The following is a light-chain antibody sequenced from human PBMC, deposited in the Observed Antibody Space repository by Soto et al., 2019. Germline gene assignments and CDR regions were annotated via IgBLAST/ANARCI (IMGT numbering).Light chain of an antibody. CDR1: SSDVGGYNY. CDR3: SSYTSSSTLMV. V-gene: IGLV2-14*01. Sequence: QSALTQPASVSGSPGQSITISCTGTSSDVGGYNYVSWYQQHPGKAPKLMISEVSNRPSGVSNRFSGSKSGNTASLTISGLQAEDEAVYYCSSYTSSSTLMVFGGGTKVTVL. J-gene: IGLJ2*01. CDR2: EVS.